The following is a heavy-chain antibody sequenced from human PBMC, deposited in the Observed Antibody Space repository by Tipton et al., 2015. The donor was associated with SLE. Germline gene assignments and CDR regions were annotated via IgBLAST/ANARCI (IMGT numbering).Heavy chain of an antibody. CDR3: AHLPPDQGVIGDY. J-gene: IGHJ4*02. CDR2: IYTSGST. V-gene: IGHV4-4*07. Sequence: LRLSCTVSGGSISNYYWSWIRQPAGKGLEWIGRIYTSGSTYYNPSLKSRVTISVDTSKNQFSLKLSSVTAADTAVYYCAHLPPDQGVIGDYWGQGTLVTVSS. D-gene: IGHD3-10*01. CDR1: GGSISNYY.